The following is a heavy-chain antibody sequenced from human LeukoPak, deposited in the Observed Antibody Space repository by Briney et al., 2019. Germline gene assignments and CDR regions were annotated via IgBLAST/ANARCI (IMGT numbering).Heavy chain of an antibody. D-gene: IGHD3-9*01. Sequence: GGSLRLSCAASGFSFRTYFMMWVRQAPGKGLEWVANMSQDGNEKNYADSVKGRFTISRDNAQSSLYLQMNSLRAEDTAVYYCASYLDILAGNQDFACWGQGALVTVSS. CDR3: ASYLDILAGNQDFAC. CDR2: MSQDGNEK. V-gene: IGHV3-7*01. J-gene: IGHJ4*02. CDR1: GFSFRTYF.